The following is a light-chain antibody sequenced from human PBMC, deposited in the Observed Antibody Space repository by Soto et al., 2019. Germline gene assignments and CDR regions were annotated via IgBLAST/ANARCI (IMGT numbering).Light chain of an antibody. CDR1: QSLLHITGETF. J-gene: IGKJ5*01. Sequence: VMTQTPLPLSVAPWQPASISCKSSQSLLHITGETFLFWYLQKPGQSPQLLIYEVSTRVSGVPDRFSGSGSGTDFTLEISRVETDDVGIYYCMQSTQLPPTFGQGTRLEIK. CDR2: EVS. V-gene: IGKV2D-29*02. CDR3: MQSTQLPPT.